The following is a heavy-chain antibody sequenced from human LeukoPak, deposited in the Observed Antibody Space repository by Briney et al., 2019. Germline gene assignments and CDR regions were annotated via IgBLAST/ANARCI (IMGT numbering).Heavy chain of an antibody. J-gene: IGHJ4*02. D-gene: IGHD6-6*01. Sequence: GASVTVSCKASGYTFTSYYMHWVGQAPGKGREGMGGINPSGGSTSYAQKFQGRFTMTRDMSTSTVYMELSSLRSEDTAVYYCARERVYSSSSIPDYWGQGTLVTVSS. CDR1: GYTFTSYY. CDR2: INPSGGST. CDR3: ARERVYSSSSIPDY. V-gene: IGHV1-46*01.